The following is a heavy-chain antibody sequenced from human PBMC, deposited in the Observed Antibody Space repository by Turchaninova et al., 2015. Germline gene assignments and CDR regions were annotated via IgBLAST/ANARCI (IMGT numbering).Heavy chain of an antibody. J-gene: IGHJ3*02. Sequence: VQLVESGGGVVQPGGSLRLSCAASGFTFNTSGMNWVRQAPGKGLDWVTFVRYDGSNKYYGDSVKGRFIISRDNSKNTLYLEMNSLWDEDTAVYYCGKDLSKRGDYYIGAIEIWGQGTMVTVSS. CDR2: VRYDGSNK. D-gene: IGHD1-26*01. V-gene: IGHV3-30*02. CDR3: GKDLSKRGDYYIGAIEI. CDR1: GFTFNTSG.